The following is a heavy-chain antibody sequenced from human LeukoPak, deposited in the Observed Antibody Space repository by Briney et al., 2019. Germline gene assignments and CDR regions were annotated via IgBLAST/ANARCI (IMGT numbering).Heavy chain of an antibody. D-gene: IGHD2-2*01. Sequence: PSETLSLTCTVSGGSISSYYWSWIRQPAGKGLEWIGRIYTSGSTNYNPSLKSRVTMSVDTSKNQFSLKLSSVTAADTAVYYCARVVVVPAAPDAFDIWGQGTMVTVSS. V-gene: IGHV4-4*07. CDR2: IYTSGST. CDR1: GGSISSYY. CDR3: ARVVVVPAAPDAFDI. J-gene: IGHJ3*02.